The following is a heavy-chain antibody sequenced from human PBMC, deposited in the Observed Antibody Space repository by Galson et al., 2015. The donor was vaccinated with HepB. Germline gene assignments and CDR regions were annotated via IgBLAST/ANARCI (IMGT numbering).Heavy chain of an antibody. CDR1: GFTFSSYG. CDR2: MWYDGSNK. CDR3: ATCYDFWSGYHY. J-gene: IGHJ4*02. D-gene: IGHD3-3*01. V-gene: IGHV3-33*01. Sequence: SLRLSCAASGFTFSSYGMHWVRQAPGKGLEWVAVMWYDGSNKYYADSVKGRFTISRDNSKNTLYLQMNSLRAEDTAVYYCATCYDFWSGYHYWGQGTLVTVSS.